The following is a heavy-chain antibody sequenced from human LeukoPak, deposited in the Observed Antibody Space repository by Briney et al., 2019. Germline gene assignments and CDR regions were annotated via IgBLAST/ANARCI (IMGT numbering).Heavy chain of an antibody. D-gene: IGHD2-15*01. CDR2: VYRGDT. CDR3: ASYYCSSGSCYFDT. J-gene: IGHJ4*02. V-gene: IGHV3-53*01. CDR1: GFTAGYNY. Sequence: GGSLRLSCAVSGFTAGYNYMSWVRQAPGKGLEWVSVVYRGDTYYADSVKGRFTISRDDSKNTVFPQMNRLRADDTAVYFCASYYCSSGSCYFDTWGQGTLVAVSS.